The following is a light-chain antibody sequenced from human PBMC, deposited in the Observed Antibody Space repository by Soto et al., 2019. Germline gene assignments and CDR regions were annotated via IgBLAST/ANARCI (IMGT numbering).Light chain of an antibody. V-gene: IGLV8-61*01. CDR2: STN. J-gene: IGLJ3*02. Sequence: QTLVTQEPSLSVSPGGTVTLTCGLSSGSVSTSHYASWYQQTPGQAPRTLIYSTNIRSSGVPDRFSGSILGNKAALTITGAQADDESDYYCVLYIGSGVWVFGGGTKVTVL. CDR3: VLYIGSGVWV. CDR1: SGSVSTSHY.